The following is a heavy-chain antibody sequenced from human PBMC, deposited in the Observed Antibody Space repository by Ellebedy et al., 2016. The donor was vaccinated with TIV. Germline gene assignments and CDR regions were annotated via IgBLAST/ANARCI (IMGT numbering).Heavy chain of an antibody. CDR2: IYYSGST. Sequence: SETLSLXCTVSGGSISSGDYYWSWIRQPPGKGLEWIGYIYYSGSTYYNPSLKSRVTISVDTSKNQFSLKLSSVTAADTAVYYCARGLSDFWSGYQYYFDYWGQGTLVTVSS. CDR3: ARGLSDFWSGYQYYFDY. D-gene: IGHD3-3*01. J-gene: IGHJ4*02. CDR1: GGSISSGDYY. V-gene: IGHV4-30-4*01.